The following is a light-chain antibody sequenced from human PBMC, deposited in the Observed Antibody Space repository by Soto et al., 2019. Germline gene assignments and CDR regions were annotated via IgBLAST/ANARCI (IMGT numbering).Light chain of an antibody. CDR2: DAS. CDR1: QSISSW. CDR3: QQYNRRT. Sequence: DIQMTQSPPTLSASVGDRVTITCRASQSISSWLAWYQQKPGKAPKLLIYDASSLESGVPSRFSGSGSGTEFTLTISSLQPDDFATYYCQQYNRRTFGQGTKVEIK. J-gene: IGKJ1*01. V-gene: IGKV1-5*01.